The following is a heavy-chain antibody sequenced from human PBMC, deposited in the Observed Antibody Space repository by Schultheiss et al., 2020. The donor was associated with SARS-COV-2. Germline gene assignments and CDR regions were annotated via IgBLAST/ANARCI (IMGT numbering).Heavy chain of an antibody. Sequence: SETLSLTCTVSGGSISSGGYYRSWIRQHPGKGLEWIGYIYYSGSTNYNPSLKSRVTISVDTSKNQFSLKLSSVTAADTAVYYCARGPRFRVTGTTPSDYWGQGTLVTVSS. CDR1: GGSISSGGYY. J-gene: IGHJ4*02. V-gene: IGHV4-61*08. CDR3: ARGPRFRVTGTTPSDY. CDR2: IYYSGST. D-gene: IGHD1-20*01.